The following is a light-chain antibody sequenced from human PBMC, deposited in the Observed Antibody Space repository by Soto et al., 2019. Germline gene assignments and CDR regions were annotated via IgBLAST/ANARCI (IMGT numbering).Light chain of an antibody. CDR3: QQLRIYPIT. Sequence: DIQLTQSPSFLSASIGDRVSITCRASQGINTYLAWYQQKPGKAPKLLIYAASTLQSGVPSRFSGSGSGTEFNLTISSLQPEDFATYFCQQLRIYPITFGGGTKVEIK. CDR2: AAS. V-gene: IGKV1-9*01. CDR1: QGINTY. J-gene: IGKJ4*01.